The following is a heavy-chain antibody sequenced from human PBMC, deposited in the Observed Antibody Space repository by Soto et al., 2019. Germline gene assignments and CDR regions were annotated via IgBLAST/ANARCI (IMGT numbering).Heavy chain of an antibody. CDR1: GFTFSSYS. D-gene: IGHD6-19*01. V-gene: IGHV3-21*01. CDR3: ARVIAVANFDY. J-gene: IGHJ4*02. CDR2: ISSSSSYI. Sequence: VGSLRLSCAASGFTFSSYSMNWVRQAPGKGLEWVSSISSSSSYIYYADSVKGRFTISRDNAKNSLYLQMNSLRAEDTAVYYCARVIAVANFDYWGQGTLVTVSS.